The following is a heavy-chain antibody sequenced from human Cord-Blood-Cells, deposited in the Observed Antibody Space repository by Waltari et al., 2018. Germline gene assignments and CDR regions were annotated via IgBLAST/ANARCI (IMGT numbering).Heavy chain of an antibody. D-gene: IGHD2-15*01. CDR2: INHSGST. V-gene: IGHV4-34*01. CDR3: ARGRWDIVVVVAALWYFDL. Sequence: QVQLQQWGAGLLKPSETLSLTCAVHGGSFSGYYLSWIRQPPWKGLEWRGEINHSGSTNYNPSLKSRVTISVDTSKNQFSLKLSSVTAADTAVYYCARGRWDIVVVVAALWYFDLWGRGTLVTVSS. J-gene: IGHJ2*01. CDR1: GGSFSGYY.